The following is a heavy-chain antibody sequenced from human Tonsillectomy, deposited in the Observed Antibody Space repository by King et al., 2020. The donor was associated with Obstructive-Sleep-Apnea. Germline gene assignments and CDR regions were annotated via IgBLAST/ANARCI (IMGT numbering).Heavy chain of an antibody. J-gene: IGHJ4*02. D-gene: IGHD1-26*01. Sequence: PLQESGPGLVKPSETLSLTCTVSGYSISSGYYWGWIRQPPGKGLEWIGSIYHSRSTYYNPSLKSRVTISVDPSKNQFSLNLSSVTAADAAVYYCARLLLSGIWSYYFDSSGQGTLVTVSS. CDR3: ARLLLSGIWSYYFDS. V-gene: IGHV4-38-2*02. CDR2: IYHSRST. CDR1: GYSISSGYY.